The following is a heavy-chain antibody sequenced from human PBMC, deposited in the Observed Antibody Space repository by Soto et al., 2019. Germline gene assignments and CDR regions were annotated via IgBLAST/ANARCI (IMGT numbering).Heavy chain of an antibody. D-gene: IGHD1-26*01. V-gene: IGHV3-48*02. CDR3: ARRLLVGATTSFDY. CDR1: GFTFSSYS. CDR2: ISSSSSTI. Sequence: ESGGGLVQPGGSLRLSCAASGFTFSSYSMNWVRQAPGKGLEWVSYISSSSSTIYYADSVKGRFTISRDNAKNSLYLQMNSLRDEDTAVYYCARRLLVGATTSFDYWGQGTLVTVSS. J-gene: IGHJ4*02.